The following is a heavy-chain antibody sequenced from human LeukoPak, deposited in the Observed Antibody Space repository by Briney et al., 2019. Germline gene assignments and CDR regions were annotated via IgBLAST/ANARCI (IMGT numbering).Heavy chain of an antibody. CDR2: ISSSSYI. Sequence: GGSLRLSCAASGFTFSSYSMNWVRQAPGKGLEWVSSISSSSYIYYADSVKGRFTISRDNAKNSLYLQMNSLRAEDTAVYYCARERPGYSSGLGYWGQGTLVTVSS. D-gene: IGHD6-19*01. CDR3: ARERPGYSSGLGY. CDR1: GFTFSSYS. V-gene: IGHV3-21*01. J-gene: IGHJ4*02.